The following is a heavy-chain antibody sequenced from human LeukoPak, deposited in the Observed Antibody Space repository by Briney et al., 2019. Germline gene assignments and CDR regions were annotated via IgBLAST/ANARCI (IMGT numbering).Heavy chain of an antibody. J-gene: IGHJ4*02. CDR3: ARDSFGPPWVSKAAGSRTHSDY. CDR2: IIPIIGQS. D-gene: IGHD2-15*01. CDR1: GRTFSSYS. V-gene: IGHV1-69*04. Sequence: SVNFAWKAFGRTFSSYSISWVRQAPGQWLEWMGRIIPIIGQSNHAQNFEDKVTISVDPSTHPPYMEPSSLQSEDTAVYYCARDSFGPPWVSKAAGSRTHSDYWGQGTLVTVSS.